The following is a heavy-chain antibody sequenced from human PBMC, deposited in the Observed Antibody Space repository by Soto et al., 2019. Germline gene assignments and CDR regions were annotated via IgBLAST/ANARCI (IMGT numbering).Heavy chain of an antibody. CDR1: GGSISSGDYY. J-gene: IGHJ4*02. D-gene: IGHD3-3*01. CDR3: ARALDDSSGYYGGLGY. Sequence: QVQLQESGPGLVKPSQTLSLTCTVSGGSISSGDYYWSWIRQPPGKVLEWIGYIYYTGSTYYNPSLESRITLSVDTSKNQLSLKLSSVTAADTAVYYCARALDDSSGYYGGLGYWGQGTLVTVSS. CDR2: IYYTGST. V-gene: IGHV4-30-4*01.